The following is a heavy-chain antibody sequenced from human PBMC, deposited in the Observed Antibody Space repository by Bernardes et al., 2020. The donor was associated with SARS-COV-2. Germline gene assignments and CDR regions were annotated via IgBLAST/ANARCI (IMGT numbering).Heavy chain of an antibody. CDR3: ARARGEPTTVTSRFWFDS. V-gene: IGHV4-34*01. CDR2: INHSGST. Sequence: SETLSLTCAVYGGSFSGYLWNWIRQPPGKGLEWIGEINHSGSTNYNPSLKSRVTISVDTSKNQFSLKLSSVTAADTAVYYCARARGEPTTVTSRFWFDSWGKRTVVTVSS. CDR1: GGSFSGYL. D-gene: IGHD4-4*01. J-gene: IGHJ5*01.